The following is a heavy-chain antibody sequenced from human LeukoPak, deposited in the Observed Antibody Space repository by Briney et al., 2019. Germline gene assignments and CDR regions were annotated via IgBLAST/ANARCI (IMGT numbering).Heavy chain of an antibody. CDR1: GFTFSSYA. CDR3: AKDQSIAVRPGAFDI. V-gene: IGHV3-23*01. D-gene: IGHD6-6*01. CDR2: ISGSGGST. J-gene: IGHJ3*02. Sequence: PGGSLRLSCAASGFTFSSYAMSWVRQAPGKGLEWVSAISGSGGSTYYADSVKGRFTISRDDSKNTLYLQMNSLRAEDTAVYYCAKDQSIAVRPGAFDIWGQGTMVTVSS.